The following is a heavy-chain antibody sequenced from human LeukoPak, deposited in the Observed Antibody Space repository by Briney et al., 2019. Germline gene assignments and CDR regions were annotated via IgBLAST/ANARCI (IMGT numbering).Heavy chain of an antibody. Sequence: SGGSLRLSCAASGFTFSDYYMSWIRQAPGKGLEWVSYISSSGSTIYYADSVKGRFTISRDNAKNSLYLQMNSLRAEDTAVYYCANLYCSSTSCLYWGQGTLVTVSS. CDR3: ANLYCSSTSCLY. D-gene: IGHD2-2*01. J-gene: IGHJ4*02. CDR1: GFTFSDYY. V-gene: IGHV3-11*01. CDR2: ISSSGSTI.